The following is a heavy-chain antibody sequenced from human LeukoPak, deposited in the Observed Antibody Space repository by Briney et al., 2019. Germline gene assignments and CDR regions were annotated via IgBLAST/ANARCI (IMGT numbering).Heavy chain of an antibody. CDR2: MNPNSGNT. D-gene: IGHD6-13*01. V-gene: IGHV1-8*01. CDR1: GYTFTSYD. Sequence: ASVKVSCKASGYTFTSYDINWVRQATGQGLEWMGWMNPNSGNTGYAQKFQGRVTMTRNTSISTAYMELSSLRSEDTAVYYCARGRWTGVAAAGLYYFDYWGQGTLVTVSS. CDR3: ARGRWTGVAAAGLYYFDY. J-gene: IGHJ4*02.